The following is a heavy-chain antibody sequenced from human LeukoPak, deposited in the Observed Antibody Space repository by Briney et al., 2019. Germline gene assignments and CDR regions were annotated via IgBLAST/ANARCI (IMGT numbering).Heavy chain of an antibody. CDR2: INPNSGGT. J-gene: IGHJ4*02. D-gene: IGHD2-2*01. CDR3: ARGGYCRSGNCFILAAEFDY. Sequence: ASVKVSCKASGYTFTGYYMHWVRQAPGQGLEWMGWINPNSGGTDYAQKFQGRVTMTRDTSISTSYMELRWLGSDETAVYYCARGGYCRSGNCFILAAEFDYWGQGTLVTVSS. CDR1: GYTFTGYY. V-gene: IGHV1-2*02.